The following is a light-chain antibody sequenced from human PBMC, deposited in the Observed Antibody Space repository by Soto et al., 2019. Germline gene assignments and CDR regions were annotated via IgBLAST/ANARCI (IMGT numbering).Light chain of an antibody. CDR2: WGS. CDR1: QSLLHSNGYNY. V-gene: IGKV2-28*01. CDR3: MQALQTPWT. J-gene: IGKJ1*01. Sequence: DIVMTQSPLSLPFTAGEPSSVSCRSSQSLLHSNGYNYLDWYLQKPGQSPQLLIYWGSNRASGVPDRFSGSGSGTDFTLKISRVEAEDVGVYYCMQALQTPWTFGQGTKVDIK.